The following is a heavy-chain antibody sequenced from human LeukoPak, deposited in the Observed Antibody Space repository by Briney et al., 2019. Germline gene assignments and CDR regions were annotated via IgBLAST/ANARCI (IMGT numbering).Heavy chain of an antibody. CDR1: GGSISSGDYS. V-gene: IGHV4-30-4*01. CDR3: ARVNIVVPAAPFDY. J-gene: IGHJ4*02. CDR2: ISYSGST. D-gene: IGHD2-2*01. Sequence: SETLPLTCTVSGGSISSGDYSWSWIRQPPGKGLEWIGYISYSGSTYYNPSLKSRVTISVDTSKNQFSLKLSSVTAADTAVYYCARVNIVVPAAPFDYWGQGTLVTVSS.